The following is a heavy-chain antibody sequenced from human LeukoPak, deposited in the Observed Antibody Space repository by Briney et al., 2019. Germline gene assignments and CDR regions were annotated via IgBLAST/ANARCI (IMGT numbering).Heavy chain of an antibody. CDR3: ARGSQRVDY. CDR1: GGSFSGYY. CDR2: INHSGST. V-gene: IGHV4-34*01. J-gene: IGHJ4*02. Sequence: SETLSLTCAVYGGSFSGYYWSWIRQPPGKGLEWIGEINHSGSTNYNPSLKSRVTISVDTSKNQFSLKLSSVTAADTAVYYCARGSQRVDYWGQGTLVTVSS. D-gene: IGHD1-1*01.